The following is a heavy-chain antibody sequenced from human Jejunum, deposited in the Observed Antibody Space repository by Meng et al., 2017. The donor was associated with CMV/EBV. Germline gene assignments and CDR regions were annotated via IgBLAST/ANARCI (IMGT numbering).Heavy chain of an antibody. Sequence: SGSTLSDHGINWVRQAPGQGLESLGWISSYNGDTISAQKFQGRLTMTTDTSTSTAYMELRSLRSDDTAIYYCARDYGGNSGWFDPWGQGTLVTVSS. CDR1: GSTLSDHG. CDR3: ARDYGGNSGWFDP. J-gene: IGHJ5*02. CDR2: ISSYNGDT. D-gene: IGHD4-23*01. V-gene: IGHV1-18*01.